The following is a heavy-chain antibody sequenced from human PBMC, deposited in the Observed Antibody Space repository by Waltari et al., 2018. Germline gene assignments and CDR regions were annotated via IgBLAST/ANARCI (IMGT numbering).Heavy chain of an antibody. CDR1: GGSISSYY. CDR3: ARVRHKQQLAWDYYYGMDV. D-gene: IGHD6-13*01. J-gene: IGHJ6*02. CDR2: IYYSGST. V-gene: IGHV4-59*01. Sequence: QVQLQESGPGLVKPSETLSLTCTVSGGSISSYYWSWIRQPPGKGLEWIGYIYYSGSTNYNPSLKSRVTISVDTSKNQFSLKLSSVTAADTAVYYCARVRHKQQLAWDYYYGMDVWGQGTTVTVSS.